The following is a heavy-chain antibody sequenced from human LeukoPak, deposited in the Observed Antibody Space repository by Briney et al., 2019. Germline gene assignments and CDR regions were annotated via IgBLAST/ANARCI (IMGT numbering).Heavy chain of an antibody. CDR3: ARDTYYYDSSGYYYVHYFDY. V-gene: IGHV4-4*07. CDR1: GGSISSYY. J-gene: IGHJ4*02. D-gene: IGHD3-22*01. CDR2: IYTSGST. Sequence: SETLSLTCTVSGGSISSYYWSWIRQPAGKGLEWIGHIYTSGSTNYNPSLKSRVTMSVDTSKNQFSLKLSSVTAADTAVYYCARDTYYYDSSGYYYVHYFDYWGQGTLVTVSS.